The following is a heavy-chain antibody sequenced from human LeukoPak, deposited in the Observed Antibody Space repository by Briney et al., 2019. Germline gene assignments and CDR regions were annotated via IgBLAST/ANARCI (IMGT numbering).Heavy chain of an antibody. Sequence: PGGSLRLSCAASGFTFSSYAMSWVRQAPGKGLEWVSAISGSGGSTYYADSVKGRFTISKDNAKNTVYLQMNNLRAEDTAAYYCVSFYETYWGRGTLVTVSS. J-gene: IGHJ4*02. CDR3: VSFYETY. V-gene: IGHV3-23*01. CDR2: ISGSGGST. D-gene: IGHD2/OR15-2a*01. CDR1: GFTFSSYA.